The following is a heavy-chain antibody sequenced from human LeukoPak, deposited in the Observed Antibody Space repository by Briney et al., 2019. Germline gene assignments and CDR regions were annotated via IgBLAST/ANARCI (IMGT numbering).Heavy chain of an antibody. CDR1: GGSISSYY. J-gene: IGHJ4*02. CDR3: ARFSVVVTAGAFDY. D-gene: IGHD2-21*02. V-gene: IGHV4-59*01. Sequence: SETLSLTCTVSGGSISSYYWSWIRQPPGKGLEWIGYIYYSGSTNYNPSLKSRVTISVDTSKNQFSLKLSSVTAADTAVYYCARFSVVVTAGAFDYWGQGTLVTVSS. CDR2: IYYSGST.